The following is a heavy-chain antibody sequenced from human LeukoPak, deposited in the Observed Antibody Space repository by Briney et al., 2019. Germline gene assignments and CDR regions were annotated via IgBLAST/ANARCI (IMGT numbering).Heavy chain of an antibody. CDR1: GYTFTSYD. CDR2: MNPNSGNT. Sequence: GASVKVSCKASGYTFTSYDINWVRQATGQGLEWMGWMNPNSGNTGYAQKFQGRVTMTRNTSISTAYMELSSLRSEDTAVYYCAGTPRYYYGSGSYYSWGQGTLVTVSS. J-gene: IGHJ4*02. D-gene: IGHD3-10*01. CDR3: AGTPRYYYGSGSYYS. V-gene: IGHV1-8*01.